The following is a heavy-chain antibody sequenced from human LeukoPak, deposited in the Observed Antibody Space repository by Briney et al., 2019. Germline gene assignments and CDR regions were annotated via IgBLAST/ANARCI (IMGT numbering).Heavy chain of an antibody. CDR1: GFTFSSYG. CDR3: ARPRYCSGGSCSHYFDY. J-gene: IGHJ4*02. D-gene: IGHD2-15*01. V-gene: IGHV3-33*01. CDR2: IWYDGTNK. Sequence: GGSLRLSCAASGFTFSSYGMHWVRQAPGKGLEWVALIWYDGTNKYYADSVEGRFTISRDNSKNTLYLQMNSLRAEDTAMYYCARPRYCSGGSCSHYFDYWGQGTLVTVSS.